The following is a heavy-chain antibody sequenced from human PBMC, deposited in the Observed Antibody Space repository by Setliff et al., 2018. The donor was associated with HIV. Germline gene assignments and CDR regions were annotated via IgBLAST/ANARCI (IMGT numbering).Heavy chain of an antibody. D-gene: IGHD5-18*01. CDR3: ARDWLADGYSTKFAFDI. CDR2: ISSSSSTV. CDR1: GFTFSSYS. J-gene: IGHJ3*02. Sequence: LRLSCAASGFTFSSYSLNWVRQAPGKGLEWASYISSSSSTVFYADSVKGRFTISRDDAKNSLFLQMNSLRAEDTAVYYCARDWLADGYSTKFAFDIWGQGTMVNVSS. V-gene: IGHV3-48*01.